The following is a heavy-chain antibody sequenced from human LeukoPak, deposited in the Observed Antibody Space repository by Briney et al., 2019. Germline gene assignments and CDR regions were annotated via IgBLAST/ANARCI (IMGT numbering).Heavy chain of an antibody. CDR3: ASPSAEMTAINGWYFDV. D-gene: IGHD5-24*01. Sequence: GGSLRLSCAASGFTVGSNYMNWVRQAPGKGPEWDSVVQSGGSTYYADSVTGRFTISRDYYKNTLYLQMNNLRAEDTAVYYCASPSAEMTAINGWYFDVWGRGTLVTVSS. CDR2: VQSGGST. CDR1: GFTVGSNY. J-gene: IGHJ2*01. V-gene: IGHV3-66*01.